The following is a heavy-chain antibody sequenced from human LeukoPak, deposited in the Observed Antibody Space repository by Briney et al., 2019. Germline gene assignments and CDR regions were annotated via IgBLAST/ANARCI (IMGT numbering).Heavy chain of an antibody. CDR1: GFTFDDYG. CDR3: ARVQYCSSTSCYPYYYYYYMDV. J-gene: IGHJ6*03. D-gene: IGHD2-2*01. V-gene: IGHV3-20*01. Sequence: GGSLRLSCAASGFTFDDYGMSWVRQAPGKGLEWVSGINWNGGSTGYADSVKGRFTISRDNAKNSLYLQMNSLRAEDTALYHCARVQYCSSTSCYPYYYYYYMDVWGKGTTVTVSS. CDR2: INWNGGST.